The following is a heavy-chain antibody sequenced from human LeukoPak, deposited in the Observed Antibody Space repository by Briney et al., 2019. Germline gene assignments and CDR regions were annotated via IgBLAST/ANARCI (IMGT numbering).Heavy chain of an antibody. Sequence: ASVKVSCKASGYTFTSYDINWVRQATGQGLEWMGWMNPNSGNTGYAQKFQGRVTMTRNTSISTAYMELSSLRSEDTAVYYCARRYYYGSGCYYTELYHDYWGQGTLVTVSS. CDR2: MNPNSGNT. V-gene: IGHV1-8*01. D-gene: IGHD3-10*01. CDR1: GYTFTSYD. CDR3: ARRYYYGSGCYYTELYHDY. J-gene: IGHJ4*02.